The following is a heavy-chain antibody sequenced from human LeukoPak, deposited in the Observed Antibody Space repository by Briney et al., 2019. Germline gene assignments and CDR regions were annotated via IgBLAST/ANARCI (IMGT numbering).Heavy chain of an antibody. CDR3: ARDSVRSGSYLNY. J-gene: IGHJ4*02. CDR2: ISYDGSNK. V-gene: IGHV3-30*01. CDR1: GFTFSSYA. Sequence: GGSLRLSCAASGFTFSSYAMHWVRQAPGKGLEWVAVISYDGSNKYYADSVKGRFTISRDNSKNTLYLQMNSLRAEDTAVYYCARDSVRSGSYLNYWGQGTLVTVSS. D-gene: IGHD1-26*01.